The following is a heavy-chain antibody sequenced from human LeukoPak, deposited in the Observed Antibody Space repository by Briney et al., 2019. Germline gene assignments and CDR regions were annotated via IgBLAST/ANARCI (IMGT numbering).Heavy chain of an antibody. J-gene: IGHJ4*02. Sequence: KPSETLSLTCTVSGGSIFNYYWSWIRQPPGKGLEWIGFISYTGSTNYNPSLKSRVTISVDTSKNQFSLNLTSVTAADTAVYYCAKIHRSTTESFDYWGQGTLVTVSS. D-gene: IGHD2-2*01. V-gene: IGHV4-59*01. CDR2: ISYTGST. CDR1: GGSIFNYY. CDR3: AKIHRSTTESFDY.